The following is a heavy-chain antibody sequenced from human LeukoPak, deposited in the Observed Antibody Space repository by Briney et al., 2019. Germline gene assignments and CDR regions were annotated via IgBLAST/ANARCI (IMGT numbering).Heavy chain of an antibody. V-gene: IGHV3-15*01. Sequence: GGSLRLSCAASGFTFSNAWMSWVRQAPGKGLEWVGRIKSKTDGGTTDYAAPVKGRFTISRDDSKNSLYLQMISLRTEDTAAYFCSRAQSNGDYFDYWGQGALVTVSS. CDR3: SRAQSNGDYFDY. CDR2: IKSKTDGGTT. D-gene: IGHD2-8*01. J-gene: IGHJ4*02. CDR1: GFTFSNAW.